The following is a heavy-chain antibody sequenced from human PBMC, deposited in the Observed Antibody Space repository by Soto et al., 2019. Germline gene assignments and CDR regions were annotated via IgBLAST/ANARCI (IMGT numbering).Heavy chain of an antibody. CDR1: GGSLSGYY. Sequence: QVQLQQWGAGLLKPSETLSLNCAVNGGSLSGYYWSWIRQPPGKGLEWIGEIKDGGRTNYSPSLKSRATISPATSNNQFSLRLYSVTAADTGVDYCARGQEGVVATHWDQGTLVTVSS. J-gene: IGHJ4*02. CDR2: IKDGGRT. V-gene: IGHV4-34*01. D-gene: IGHD5-12*01. CDR3: ARGQEGVVATH.